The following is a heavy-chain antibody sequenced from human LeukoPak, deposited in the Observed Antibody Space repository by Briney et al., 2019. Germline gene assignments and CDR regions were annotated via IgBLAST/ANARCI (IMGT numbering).Heavy chain of an antibody. D-gene: IGHD3-10*01. CDR3: ARLRFTDYYYYGMDV. CDR1: GGSISSYY. V-gene: IGHV4-59*08. CDR2: VYYSGST. J-gene: IGHJ6*02. Sequence: SETLSLTCTVSGGSISSYYWSWIRQPPGKGLEWIGYVYYSGSTNYNPSLKSRVTISVDTSKNQFSLKLSSVTAADTAVYYCARLRFTDYYYYGMDVWGQGTTVTVSS.